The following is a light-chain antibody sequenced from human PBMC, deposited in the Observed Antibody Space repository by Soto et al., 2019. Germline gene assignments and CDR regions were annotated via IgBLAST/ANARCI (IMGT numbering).Light chain of an antibody. V-gene: IGKV1-5*03. Sequence: DIQMTQSPSTLSSSVGDRVTITCRASQSISNWLAWYQQKPGKAPKLLIYEASNLESGVPSRFSGSGSGTEVTLTISSLQPDDFATYYCQQYISYSLLTFGGGTKVEIK. CDR2: EAS. J-gene: IGKJ4*01. CDR1: QSISNW. CDR3: QQYISYSLLT.